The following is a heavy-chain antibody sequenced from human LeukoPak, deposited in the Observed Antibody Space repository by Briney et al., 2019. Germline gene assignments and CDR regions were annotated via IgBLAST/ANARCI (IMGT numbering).Heavy chain of an antibody. CDR2: ISSSSSYI. CDR3: ARDMGYCTNGVCYTRPGDY. Sequence: GGSLRLSCAASGFTFSSYSMNWVRQAPGKGLEWVSSISSSSSYIYYADSVKGRFTISRDNAKNSLYLQMNSLRAEDTAVYYCARDMGYCTNGVCYTRPGDYWGQGTLVTVSS. D-gene: IGHD2-8*01. V-gene: IGHV3-21*01. CDR1: GFTFSSYS. J-gene: IGHJ4*02.